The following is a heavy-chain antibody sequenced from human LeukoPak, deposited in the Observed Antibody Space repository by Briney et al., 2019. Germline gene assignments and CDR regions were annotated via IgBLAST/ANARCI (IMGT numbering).Heavy chain of an antibody. Sequence: GGSLRLSCAASGFTFSSYGMHWVRQAPGKGLEGVAFIRYDGSNKYYADSVKGRFTISRDNSKNTLYLQMNSLRAEDTAVYYCAKVKDSSSWYYYYYYMDVWGKGTTVTVSS. J-gene: IGHJ6*03. CDR2: IRYDGSNK. D-gene: IGHD6-13*01. V-gene: IGHV3-30*02. CDR1: GFTFSSYG. CDR3: AKVKDSSSWYYYYYYMDV.